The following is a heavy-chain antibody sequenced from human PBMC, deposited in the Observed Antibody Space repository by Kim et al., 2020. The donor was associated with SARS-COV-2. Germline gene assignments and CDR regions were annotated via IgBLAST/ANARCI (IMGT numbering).Heavy chain of an antibody. V-gene: IGHV1-2*06. CDR3: ARGKDYYFDSEY. D-gene: IGHD3-22*01. Sequence: ASVKVSCKASGYTFSGYNMHWVRQAPGQGLEWMGRVIPSTAGTNYAQRFQGRVTMTRDTSISTAYMELSGLTSDDTAVYYCARGKDYYFDSEYWGQGTLVTVSS. CDR2: VIPSTAGT. J-gene: IGHJ4*02. CDR1: GYTFSGYN.